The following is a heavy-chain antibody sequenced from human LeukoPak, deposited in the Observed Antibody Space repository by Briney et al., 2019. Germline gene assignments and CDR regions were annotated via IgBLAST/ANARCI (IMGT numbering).Heavy chain of an antibody. Sequence: GGSLRLSCAASGFTVSSNYMSWVRQAPGKGLEWVSVIYSGGSTYYADSVKGRFTISRDNSKNTLYLQMDSLGAEDTAVYYCAREGVGYFDYWGQGTLVTVSS. D-gene: IGHD1-26*01. J-gene: IGHJ4*02. CDR3: AREGVGYFDY. CDR2: IYSGGST. V-gene: IGHV3-53*01. CDR1: GFTVSSNY.